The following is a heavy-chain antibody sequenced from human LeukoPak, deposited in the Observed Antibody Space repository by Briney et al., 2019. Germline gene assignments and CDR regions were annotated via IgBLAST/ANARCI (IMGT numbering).Heavy chain of an antibody. CDR2: ISAYNGNT. J-gene: IGHJ5*02. CDR1: GYTFTSHG. CDR3: AGDGWQLSNWFDP. Sequence: ASVKVSCKASGYTFTSHGISWVRQAPGQGLEWMGWISAYNGNTNYAQKLQDRVIMTTDTSTSTAYMELMSLRSDDTAVYYCAGDGWQLSNWFDPWGQGTLVTVSS. D-gene: IGHD6-13*01. V-gene: IGHV1-18*01.